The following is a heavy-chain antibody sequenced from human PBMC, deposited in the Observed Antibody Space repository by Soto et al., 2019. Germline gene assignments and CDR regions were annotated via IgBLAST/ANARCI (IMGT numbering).Heavy chain of an antibody. Sequence: QVQLQESGPGLVKPSGTLSLTCAVSGGSISSSNWWSWVRQPPGKGLEWIGEIFHSGSTNYNPSLKSRVTISVDKSKNQFSLNLSSVTAADTAVYSCARASGTAIPHFDYWGQGTLVTVSS. CDR1: GGSISSSNW. D-gene: IGHD2-21*02. CDR3: ARASGTAIPHFDY. CDR2: IFHSGST. V-gene: IGHV4-4*02. J-gene: IGHJ4*02.